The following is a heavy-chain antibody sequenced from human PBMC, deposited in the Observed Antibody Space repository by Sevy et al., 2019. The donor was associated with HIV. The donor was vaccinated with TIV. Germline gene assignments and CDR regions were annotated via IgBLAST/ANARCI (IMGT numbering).Heavy chain of an antibody. CDR3: ARVPYGDPIYYYYYYMDV. CDR2: ISSSSSYI. CDR1: GFTFSSYS. Sequence: GGSLRLSCAASGFTFSSYSMNWVRQAPGKGLEWVSSISSSSSYIDYADSVKGRFTISRDNAKNSLYLQMNSLRAEDTAVYYCARVPYGDPIYYYYYYMDVWGKGTTVTVSS. D-gene: IGHD4-17*01. J-gene: IGHJ6*03. V-gene: IGHV3-21*01.